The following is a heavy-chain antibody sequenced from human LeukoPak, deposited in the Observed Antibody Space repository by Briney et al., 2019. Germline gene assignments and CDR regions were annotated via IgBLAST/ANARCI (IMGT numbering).Heavy chain of an antibody. V-gene: IGHV3-23*01. CDR3: AKVSGSGWIFDY. Sequence: GGSLRLSCAASGFTFSSYAMSWVRQAPGKGLEWVSAISGSGGSTYYADSVKGRFTISRNNSKNTLYLQMNSLRAEDTAVYYCAKVSGSGWIFDYWGQGTLVTVSS. D-gene: IGHD6-19*01. CDR2: ISGSGGST. J-gene: IGHJ4*02. CDR1: GFTFSSYA.